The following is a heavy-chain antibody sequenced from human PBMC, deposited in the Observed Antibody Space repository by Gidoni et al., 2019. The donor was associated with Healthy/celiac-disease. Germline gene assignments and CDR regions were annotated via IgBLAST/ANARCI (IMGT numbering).Heavy chain of an antibody. CDR2: FNSDGRST. Sequence: EVQLVESGGGLVQPGGSLRLSCAASGFTFSSYWMHWVRQAPGKGLAWVSRFNSDGRSTSYADSVKGRFTISRDNAKNTLYLQMNSLRAEDTAVYYCARDLGYYYDSSGPGGYWGQGTLVTVSS. J-gene: IGHJ4*02. CDR1: GFTFSSYW. D-gene: IGHD3-22*01. CDR3: ARDLGYYYDSSGPGGY. V-gene: IGHV3-74*01.